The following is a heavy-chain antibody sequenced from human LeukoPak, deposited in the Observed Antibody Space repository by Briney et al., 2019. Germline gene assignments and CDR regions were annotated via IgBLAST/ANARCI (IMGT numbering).Heavy chain of an antibody. D-gene: IGHD3-10*01. Sequence: GGSLRLSCVASGFTFSNSWMTWVRQAPGKGLEWVANMNKDGKEIYHVDSVKGRFTISRDNAKNSLCLQMQSLRVDPTAVYYCTRGEGDDFWGQGTLVTVSS. V-gene: IGHV3-7*01. CDR2: MNKDGKEI. CDR1: GFTFSNSW. CDR3: TRGEGDDF. J-gene: IGHJ4*02.